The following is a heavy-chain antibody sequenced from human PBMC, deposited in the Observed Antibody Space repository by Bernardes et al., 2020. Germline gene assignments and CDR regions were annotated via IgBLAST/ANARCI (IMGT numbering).Heavy chain of an antibody. CDR1: GGSISSYY. V-gene: IGHV4-59*01. D-gene: IGHD3-22*01. J-gene: IGHJ4*02. CDR3: ARVNKDDSSGYYRFDY. Sequence: TLSLTCTVSGGSISSYYWSWIRQPPGKGLEWIGYIYYSGSTNYNPSLKSRVTISVDTSKNQFSLKLSSVTAADTAVYYCARVNKDDSSGYYRFDYWGQGTLVTVSS. CDR2: IYYSGST.